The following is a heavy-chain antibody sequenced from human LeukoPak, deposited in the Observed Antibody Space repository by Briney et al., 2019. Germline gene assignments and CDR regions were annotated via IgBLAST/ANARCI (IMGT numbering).Heavy chain of an antibody. V-gene: IGHV4-38-2*02. CDR1: GYSISSGYY. Sequence: SETLSLTCTVSGYSISSGYYWGWIRQPPGKGLEWIGSIYHSGSTYYNPSLKSRVTISVDTSKNQFSLKLSSVTAADTAVYYCARSQITGTGGFDYWGQGTLVTVSS. CDR2: IYHSGST. D-gene: IGHD1-20*01. J-gene: IGHJ4*02. CDR3: ARSQITGTGGFDY.